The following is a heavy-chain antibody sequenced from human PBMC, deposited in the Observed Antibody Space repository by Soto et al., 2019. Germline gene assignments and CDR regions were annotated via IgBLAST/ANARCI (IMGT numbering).Heavy chain of an antibody. J-gene: IGHJ5*02. Sequence: KASETLSLTCTVSGGSISSYYWSWIRQPAGKGLEWIGRIYTSGSTNYNPSLKSRVTMSVDTSKNQFSLKLSSVTAADTAVYYCARVGYTAAADWFDPWGQGTLVTVSS. CDR2: IYTSGST. D-gene: IGHD6-13*01. CDR1: GGSISSYY. CDR3: ARVGYTAAADWFDP. V-gene: IGHV4-4*07.